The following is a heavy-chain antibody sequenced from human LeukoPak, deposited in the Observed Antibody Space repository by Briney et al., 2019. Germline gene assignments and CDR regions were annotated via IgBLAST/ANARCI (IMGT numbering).Heavy chain of an antibody. J-gene: IGHJ4*02. CDR3: AKDRGSSWSIYYFDY. CDR2: ISGSGGRT. D-gene: IGHD6-13*01. CDR1: VFTFSRYA. V-gene: IGHV3-23*01. Sequence: GGSLRLFCAASVFTFSRYAMSWVRQAPGKGLEWVSDISGSGGRTYYADSVKGRFTISRDNSMNTLYLQMKNLRAEDTAVYYCAKDRGSSWSIYYFDYWGQGTLVTVSS.